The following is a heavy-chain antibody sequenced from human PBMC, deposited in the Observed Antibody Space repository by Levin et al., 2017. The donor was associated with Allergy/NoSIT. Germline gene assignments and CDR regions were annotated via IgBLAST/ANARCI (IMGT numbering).Heavy chain of an antibody. J-gene: IGHJ4*02. Sequence: PGGSLRLSCAASGFTFSSYGMHWVRQAPGKGLEWVAVISYDGSNKYYADSVKGRFTISRDNSKNTLYLQMNSLRAEDTAVYYCANAGLWLWSFDYWGQGTLVTVSS. V-gene: IGHV3-30*18. CDR1: GFTFSSYG. CDR3: ANAGLWLWSFDY. D-gene: IGHD5-18*01. CDR2: ISYDGSNK.